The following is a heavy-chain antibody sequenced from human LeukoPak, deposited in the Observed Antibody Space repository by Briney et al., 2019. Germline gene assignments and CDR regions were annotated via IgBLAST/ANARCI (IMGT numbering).Heavy chain of an antibody. CDR3: AREGGDYDTPRLDP. CDR1: GYTFTSYG. CDR2: ISAYNGSP. Sequence: VASVKVSCKASGYTFTSYGISWVRQAPGQGLEWMGWISAYNGSPNYAQKFQGRVTMTTDTSTSTLYMELRSLRSDDTAVYYCAREGGDYDTPRLDPWGQGTLVTVSS. V-gene: IGHV1-18*01. D-gene: IGHD3-22*01. J-gene: IGHJ5*02.